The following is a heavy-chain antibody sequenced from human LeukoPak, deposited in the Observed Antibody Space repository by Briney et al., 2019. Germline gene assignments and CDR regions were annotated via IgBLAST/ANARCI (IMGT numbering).Heavy chain of an antibody. Sequence: ASVKVSCKASGYTFTGYYMHWVRQAPGQGLEWMGWINPNSGGTNYAQKFQGRVTMTRHTCISTAYMERGRLSSDDTAVYYCARAGYDPRENKKRWYYDFWSGYPNPPLPPYYFDYWGQGTLVTVSS. CDR2: INPNSGGT. J-gene: IGHJ4*02. CDR1: GYTFTGYY. V-gene: IGHV1-2*02. CDR3: ARAGYDPRENKKRWYYDFWSGYPNPPLPPYYFDY. D-gene: IGHD3-3*01.